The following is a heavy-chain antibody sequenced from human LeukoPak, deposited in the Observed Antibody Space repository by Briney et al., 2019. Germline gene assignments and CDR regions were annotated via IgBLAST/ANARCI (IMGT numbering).Heavy chain of an antibody. CDR3: ARLSLAAENY. J-gene: IGHJ4*02. CDR2: IFYSGST. CDR1: GGSISSSSYY. V-gene: IGHV4-39*02. Sequence: SETLSLTCTASGGSISSSSYYWGWIRQPPGKGLEWIGSIFYSGSTYYNPSLKSRVTISVDTSKNHFSLRLSSVTAADTAVYYCARLSLAAENYWGQGNLVTVSS. D-gene: IGHD6-13*01.